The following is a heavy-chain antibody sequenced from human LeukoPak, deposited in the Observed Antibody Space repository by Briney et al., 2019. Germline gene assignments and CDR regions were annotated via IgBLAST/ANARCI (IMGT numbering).Heavy chain of an antibody. Sequence: SVKVSCKASGGTFSSYAISWVRQAPGQGLEWMGGIIPIFGTANYAQKFQGRVTITADESTSTAYMELSSLRSEDTAVYYCAGHGDWGEGEYYFDYWGQGTLVTVSS. J-gene: IGHJ4*02. D-gene: IGHD3-16*01. CDR2: IIPIFGTA. V-gene: IGHV1-69*13. CDR1: GGTFSSYA. CDR3: AGHGDWGEGEYYFDY.